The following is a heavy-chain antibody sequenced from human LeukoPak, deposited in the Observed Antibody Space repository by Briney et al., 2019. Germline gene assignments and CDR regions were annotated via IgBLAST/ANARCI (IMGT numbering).Heavy chain of an antibody. CDR2: INPNSGGT. CDR1: GYTFTGYY. D-gene: IGHD3-10*01. Sequence: GASVKVSCKASGYTFTGYYMHWVRQAPGQGLEWMGWINPNSGGTNYAQKFQGRVTMTRDTSISTAYMELSRLRSDDTAVYYCARHPFGELTIRLLPFDYGGQGTLATVSP. J-gene: IGHJ4*02. V-gene: IGHV1-2*02. CDR3: ARHPFGELTIRLLPFDY.